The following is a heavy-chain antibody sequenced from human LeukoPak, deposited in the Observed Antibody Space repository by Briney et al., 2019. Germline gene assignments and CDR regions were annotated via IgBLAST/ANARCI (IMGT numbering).Heavy chain of an antibody. CDR1: GFTFSDSA. D-gene: IGHD2-15*01. Sequence: GGSLRPSCAASGFTFSDSAMDWVRQAPGKGLEWVSLISRSGANTFYADSVKGRFSVSRDNSKNTMYLQMNSLRAEDTAVYYCAKDIEASIWGQGTLVAVSS. J-gene: IGHJ4*02. CDR3: AKDIEASI. CDR2: ISRSGANT. V-gene: IGHV3-23*01.